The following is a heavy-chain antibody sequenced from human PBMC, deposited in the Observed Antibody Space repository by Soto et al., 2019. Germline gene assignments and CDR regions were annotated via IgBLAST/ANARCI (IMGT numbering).Heavy chain of an antibody. CDR2: IWYDGSNK. CDR1: GFTFSSYG. V-gene: IGHV3-33*01. CDR3: ARTCGGASCHIDY. J-gene: IGHJ4*02. D-gene: IGHD2-15*01. Sequence: QVQLVESGGGVVQPGRSLRLSCAASGFTFSSYGMHWVRQAPGKGLEWVAVIWYDGSNKYYADSVKGRSTISRDNSKNTLYLQMNSLRAEDTAVYYCARTCGGASCHIDYWGQGTLVTVSS.